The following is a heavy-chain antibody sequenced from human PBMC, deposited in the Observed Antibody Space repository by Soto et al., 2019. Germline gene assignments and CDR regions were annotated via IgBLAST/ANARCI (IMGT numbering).Heavy chain of an antibody. V-gene: IGHV3-33*01. D-gene: IGHD6-19*01. J-gene: IGHJ4*02. CDR3: ARKGSGWTFDY. CDR2: IWYDGSYK. Sequence: QVQLVESGGGVVQPGRSLRLSCAASGFTLSNYAMHWVRQAPGKGLEWVAVIWYDGSYKYYADSVKGRFTISRDSSQNTLYLQVNSLRAHDTAMYYCARKGSGWTFDYWGQGTLVTVSS. CDR1: GFTLSNYA.